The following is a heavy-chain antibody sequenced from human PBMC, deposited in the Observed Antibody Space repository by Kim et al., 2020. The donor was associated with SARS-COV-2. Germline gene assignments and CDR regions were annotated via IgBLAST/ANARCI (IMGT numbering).Heavy chain of an antibody. V-gene: IGHV3-53*01. D-gene: IGHD2-15*01. J-gene: IGHJ4*02. CDR3: AVAGYCSGGSCYPPPFGY. Sequence: KGRFTISRDNSKNTLYLQMNSLRAEDTAVYYCAVAGYCSGGSCYPPPFGYWGQGTLVTVSS.